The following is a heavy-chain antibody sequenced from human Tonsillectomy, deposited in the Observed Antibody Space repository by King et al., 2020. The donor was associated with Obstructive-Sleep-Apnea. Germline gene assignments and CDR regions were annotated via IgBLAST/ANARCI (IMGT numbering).Heavy chain of an antibody. Sequence: VQLQQWGAGLLKPSETLSLTCGIYGGSFNNYYWSWIRQPPGKGLEWIGEVNLSGSTNYNPALKSRVTISVETSRNQFSLRLSSVTAADTAVYYCARIRGYYYDSSGYSRDPRWYYGMDVWGQGTTVTVSS. V-gene: IGHV4-34*01. CDR1: GGSFNNYY. D-gene: IGHD3-22*01. CDR2: VNLSGST. CDR3: ARIRGYYYDSSGYSRDPRWYYGMDV. J-gene: IGHJ6*02.